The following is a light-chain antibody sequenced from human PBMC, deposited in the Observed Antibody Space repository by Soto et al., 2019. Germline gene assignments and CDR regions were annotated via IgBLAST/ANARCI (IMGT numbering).Light chain of an antibody. Sequence: EIVMTQAPATLSVSPGERATLSCRASQSVSGNLAWYQHKPGQAPRLLIYGASTRATGIPARFSGSGSGTEFTLTISSLQSEDFAVYYCQQYNNWAPITGGKGTRLEIK. CDR3: QQYNNWAPIT. V-gene: IGKV3-15*01. CDR2: GAS. CDR1: QSVSGN. J-gene: IGKJ5*01.